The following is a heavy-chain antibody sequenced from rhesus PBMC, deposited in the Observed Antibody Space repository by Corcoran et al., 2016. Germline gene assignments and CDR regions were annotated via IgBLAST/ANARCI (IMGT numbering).Heavy chain of an antibody. J-gene: IGHJ3*01. CDR1: GDSISSTNW. CDR3: ARGGYSRTDAFAF. Sequence: QMQLQESGPGLVKPSETLSLTCAVSGDSISSTNWWSWIRQPPGKGLEWIGYISGSTSNPNYNPSLKSRVTISTDRSRNQFSLKLYSVTAADTAVYYCARGGYSRTDAFAFWGQGLRVTVSS. V-gene: IGHV4-65*01. D-gene: IGHD6-13*01. CDR2: ISGSTSNP.